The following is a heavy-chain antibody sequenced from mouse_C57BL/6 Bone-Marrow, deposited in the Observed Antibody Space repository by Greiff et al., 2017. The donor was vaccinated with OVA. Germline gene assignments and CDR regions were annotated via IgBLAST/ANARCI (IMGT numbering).Heavy chain of an antibody. V-gene: IGHV3-6*01. Sequence: ESGPGLVKPSQSLSLTCSVTGYSITSGYYWNWIRQFPGNKLEWMGYISYDGSNNYNPSLKNRISITRDTSKNQFFLKLNSVTTEDTATYYCARGGYDYDRGFDYWGQGTTLTVSS. CDR1: GYSITSGYY. CDR2: ISYDGSN. J-gene: IGHJ2*01. D-gene: IGHD2-4*01. CDR3: ARGGYDYDRGFDY.